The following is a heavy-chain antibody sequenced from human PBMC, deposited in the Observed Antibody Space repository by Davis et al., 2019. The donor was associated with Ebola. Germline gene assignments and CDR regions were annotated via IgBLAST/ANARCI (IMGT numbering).Heavy chain of an antibody. D-gene: IGHD3-16*01. J-gene: IGHJ4*02. V-gene: IGHV4-34*01. CDR1: GGSFRGYY. Sequence: MPSETLSLTCAVYGGSFRGYYWSWIRQPPGKGLEWIGEINNSGSTNYNPSLKSRVTISVDTSKNQFSLQLSSVTAADTAVYYCARGFFDVWGSYTDYWGQGTLVTVSS. CDR2: INNSGST. CDR3: ARGFFDVWGSYTDY.